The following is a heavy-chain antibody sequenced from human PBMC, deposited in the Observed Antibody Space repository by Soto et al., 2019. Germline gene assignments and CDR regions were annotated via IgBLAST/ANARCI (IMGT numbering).Heavy chain of an antibody. D-gene: IGHD4-17*01. Sequence: QVQLVESGGSVVQPGRSLRLSCEASGFTFTSYAMHWVRQAPGKGLEWVAVISYDGSNKYYADSVKGRFTISRDNSKNTLYLQMNSLRAEDTAVYYCARVPTVVTTAYYFDYWGQGTLVTVSS. CDR2: ISYDGSNK. J-gene: IGHJ4*02. CDR3: ARVPTVVTTAYYFDY. CDR1: GFTFTSYA. V-gene: IGHV3-30-3*01.